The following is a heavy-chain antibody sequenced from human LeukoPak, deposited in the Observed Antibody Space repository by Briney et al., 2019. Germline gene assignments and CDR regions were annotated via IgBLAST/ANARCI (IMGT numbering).Heavy chain of an antibody. CDR3: ARDRGIAVAGTIVWYYYYGMDV. D-gene: IGHD6-19*01. V-gene: IGHV1-2*02. CDR2: INPNSGGT. Sequence: ASVKVSCKASGYTFTGYYMHWVLQAPGQGLEWMGWINPNSGGTNYAQKFQGRVTMTRDTSISTAYMELSRLRSDDTAVYYCARDRGIAVAGTIVWYYYYGMDVWGQGTTVTVSS. J-gene: IGHJ6*02. CDR1: GYTFTGYY.